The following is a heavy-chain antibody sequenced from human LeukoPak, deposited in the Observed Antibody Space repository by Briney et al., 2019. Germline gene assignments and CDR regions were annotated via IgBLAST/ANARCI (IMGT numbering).Heavy chain of an antibody. V-gene: IGHV3-66*01. CDR3: ARENWGALDC. Sequence: GGSLRLSCAASGFTVSSNYMSWVRQAPGKGLEWVSAIFKSGTTYYADSVKDRFTISRDNSRNTLYLQMNSLRAEDTAVYYCARENWGALDCWGQGTLVTVSS. CDR2: IFKSGTT. J-gene: IGHJ4*02. CDR1: GFTVSSNY. D-gene: IGHD7-27*01.